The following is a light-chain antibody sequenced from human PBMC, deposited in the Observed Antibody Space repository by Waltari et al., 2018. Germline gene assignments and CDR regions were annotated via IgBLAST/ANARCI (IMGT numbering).Light chain of an antibody. CDR2: AAS. CDR3: QQGNSFPPT. Sequence: DIQMTQSPSSVSASVGDRVPITCRASQEINGWLTWYQQKPGKAPKLLIYAASTLQTGVPSRFSGGGSGTDFTLTITGLQPEDFAIYFCQQGNSFPPTFGQGTKVDIK. J-gene: IGKJ1*01. CDR1: QEINGW. V-gene: IGKV1-12*01.